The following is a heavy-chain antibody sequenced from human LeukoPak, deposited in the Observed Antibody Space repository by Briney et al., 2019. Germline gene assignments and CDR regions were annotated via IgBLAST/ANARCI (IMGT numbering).Heavy chain of an antibody. V-gene: IGHV1-69*15. J-gene: IGHJ4*02. D-gene: IGHD4-23*01. Sequence: SVKVSCKASGGTFSSYAISCVRQSPGQGLEWMGRIIPIFGTANYAQKYQGRVTITPDESTSTAYMELSSLRSEDTAVYYSATPMGDYRGNPPFDYWGQGTLVTVSS. CDR3: ATPMGDYRGNPPFDY. CDR2: IIPIFGTA. CDR1: GGTFSSYA.